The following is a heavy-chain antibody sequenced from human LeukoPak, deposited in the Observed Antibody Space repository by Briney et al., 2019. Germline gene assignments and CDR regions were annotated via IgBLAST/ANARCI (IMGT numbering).Heavy chain of an antibody. V-gene: IGHV1-2*02. CDR3: ARANFLYCSSSTCLFDY. D-gene: IGHD2-2*01. CDR2: INPNDGDT. CDR1: GYTFTDYY. Sequence: ASVKVSCKASGYTFTDYYMHWVRQAPGQGFEWMGWINPNDGDTNYAQKFQGRVTMTRDTSISTAHMEVSRLRFDDTAVYYCARANFLYCSSSTCLFDYWGQGTLVTVSS. J-gene: IGHJ4*02.